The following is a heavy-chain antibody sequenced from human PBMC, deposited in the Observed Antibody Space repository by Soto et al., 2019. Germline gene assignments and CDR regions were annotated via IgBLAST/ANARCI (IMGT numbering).Heavy chain of an antibody. CDR3: ARDRGIAVAGTFDYGMDV. Sequence: QVQLVQSGAEVKKPGASVKVSCKASGYTFTGYYMHWVRQAPGQGLEWMGWINPNSGGTNYVQKFQGWVTMTRDTSISTAYMELSRLRSDDTAVYYCARDRGIAVAGTFDYGMDVWGQGTTVTVSS. J-gene: IGHJ6*02. CDR1: GYTFTGYY. CDR2: INPNSGGT. D-gene: IGHD6-19*01. V-gene: IGHV1-2*04.